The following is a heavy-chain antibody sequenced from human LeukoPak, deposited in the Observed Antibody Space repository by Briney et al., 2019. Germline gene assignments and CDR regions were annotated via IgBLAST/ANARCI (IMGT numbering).Heavy chain of an antibody. CDR3: ALAGYSYGDYYYYYYMDV. J-gene: IGHJ6*03. V-gene: IGHV1-69*05. CDR2: IIPIFGTA. Sequence: EASVKASCKASGGTFSSYAISWVRQAPGQGLEWMGGIIPIFGTANYAQKFQGRVTITTDESTSTAYMELSSLRSEDTAVYYCALAGYSYGDYYYYYYMDVWGKGTTVTVSS. D-gene: IGHD5-18*01. CDR1: GGTFSSYA.